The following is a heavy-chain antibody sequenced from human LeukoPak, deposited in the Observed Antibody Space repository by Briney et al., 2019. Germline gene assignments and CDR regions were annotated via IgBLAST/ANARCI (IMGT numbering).Heavy chain of an antibody. CDR2: IYTSGTT. D-gene: IGHD2-2*01. V-gene: IGHV3-53*05. CDR1: GFTVSDNY. J-gene: IGHJ3*02. CDR3: AREGAHCSSTSCQRAFDI. Sequence: PGGSLRLSCAVSGFTVSDNYMTWVRQAPGKGLEWVSIIYTSGTTYYSDSVKGRFTISRDNSKNTLYLQMNSLRAEDTAVYYCAREGAHCSSTSCQRAFDIWGQGTMVTVSS.